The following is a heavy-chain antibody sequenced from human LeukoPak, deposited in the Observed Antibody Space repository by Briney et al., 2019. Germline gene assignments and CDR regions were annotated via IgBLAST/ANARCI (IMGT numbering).Heavy chain of an antibody. CDR2: ISAYNGNT. Sequence: VASVKVSCKASGYTFTSYGISWVRQAPGQGLEWMGWISAYNGNTNYAQKLQGRVTMTTDTSTSTAYMELRSLRSDDTAVYYCARAGGVLWFGELSDAFDIWGQGTMVTVSS. J-gene: IGHJ3*02. D-gene: IGHD3-10*01. CDR3: ARAGGVLWFGELSDAFDI. CDR1: GYTFTSYG. V-gene: IGHV1-18*01.